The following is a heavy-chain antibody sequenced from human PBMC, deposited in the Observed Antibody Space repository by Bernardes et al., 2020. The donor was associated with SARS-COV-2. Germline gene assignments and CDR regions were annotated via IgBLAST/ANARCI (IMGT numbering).Heavy chain of an antibody. CDR1: GFTFDDYA. J-gene: IGHJ1*01. Sequence: GGSLRLSCAASGFTFDDYAMHWVRQAPGKGLEWVAGISWNSGNIGYADSVKGRFTISRDSAKNSLYLQMNSLRAEDTALYYCAKDSDYGGNSGYFQHWGQGTLVTVPS. CDR3: AKDSDYGGNSGYFQH. CDR2: ISWNSGNI. V-gene: IGHV3-9*01. D-gene: IGHD4-17*01.